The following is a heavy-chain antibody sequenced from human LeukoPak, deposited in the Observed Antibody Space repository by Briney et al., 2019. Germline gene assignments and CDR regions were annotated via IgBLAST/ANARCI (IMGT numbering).Heavy chain of an antibody. D-gene: IGHD4-23*01. J-gene: IGHJ4*02. Sequence: SETLSLTCTVSGGSISSYYWSWIRQPPGKGLEWIGYIYYSGSTNYNPSLKSRVTISVDTSKNQFSLKLSSVTAADTAVYYCASLLTTVVTYFDYWGQGTLVTVSS. V-gene: IGHV4-59*08. CDR3: ASLLTTVVTYFDY. CDR2: IYYSGST. CDR1: GGSISSYY.